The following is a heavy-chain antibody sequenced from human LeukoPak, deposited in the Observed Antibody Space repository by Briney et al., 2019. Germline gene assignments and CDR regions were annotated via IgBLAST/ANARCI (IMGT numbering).Heavy chain of an antibody. CDR3: AKGYYYGSGSFRWFDP. Sequence: GGSLRLSCADSGFTFSSYAMCWVRQAPGKGLEWVSAISAGGGTTYYADSVKGRFTISRDKSKNTLYLQMNSLRAEDTAVYYCAKGYYYGSGSFRWFDPWGQGTLVTVSS. V-gene: IGHV3-23*01. D-gene: IGHD3-10*01. CDR2: ISAGGGTT. CDR1: GFTFSSYA. J-gene: IGHJ5*02.